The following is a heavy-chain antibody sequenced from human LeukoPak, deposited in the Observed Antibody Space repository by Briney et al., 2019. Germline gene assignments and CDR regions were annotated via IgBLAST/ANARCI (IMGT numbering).Heavy chain of an antibody. J-gene: IGHJ4*02. Sequence: PSETLSLTCTVPGGSISTYYWSWIRQPAGKGLEWIGYIYYSGSTNYNPSLKSRVTISVDTSKNQFSLKLSSVTAADTAVYYCARDGPVPAVAGTWGQGTLVTVSS. CDR1: GGSISTYY. CDR3: ARDGPVPAVAGT. D-gene: IGHD6-19*01. V-gene: IGHV4-59*01. CDR2: IYYSGST.